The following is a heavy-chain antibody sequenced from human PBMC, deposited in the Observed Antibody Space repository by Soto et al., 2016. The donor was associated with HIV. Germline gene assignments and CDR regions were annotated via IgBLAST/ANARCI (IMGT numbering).Heavy chain of an antibody. CDR1: GFIFSDSA. CDR3: ARDPYYHYMDV. Sequence: EVQLVESGGGLVQPGGSLKLSCAASGFIFSDSAIHWVRQAPGKGLEWVGHIRTKGNNYATAFSASVKGRFTISRDDSKNTAYLQMNSLKTEDTAVYYCARDPYYHYMDVWGKGDHGHRLL. J-gene: IGHJ6*03. CDR2: IRTKGNNYAT. V-gene: IGHV3-73*01.